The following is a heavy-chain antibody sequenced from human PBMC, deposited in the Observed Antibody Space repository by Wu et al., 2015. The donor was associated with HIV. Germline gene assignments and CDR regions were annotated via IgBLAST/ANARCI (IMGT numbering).Heavy chain of an antibody. CDR1: GYIFTDYY. Sequence: QVQLVQSGAEVKKPGASVRVSCKASGYIFTDYYIHWVRQAPGQGLEWMGWINPNSGGTNYVQKFQGRVTMTRDTSISTAYMELSSLRSDDTAVYYCARVMHVGAPSGSPSNYWGQGTPGSPSPQ. V-gene: IGHV1-2*02. J-gene: IGHJ4*02. D-gene: IGHD1-26*01. CDR2: INPNSGGT. CDR3: ARVMHVGAPSGSPSNY.